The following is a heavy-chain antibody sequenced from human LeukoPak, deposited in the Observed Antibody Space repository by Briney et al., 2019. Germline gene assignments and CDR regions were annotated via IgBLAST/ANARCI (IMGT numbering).Heavy chain of an antibody. CDR1: NGSITSTSYY. V-gene: IGHV4-39*01. CDR3: ARQGGGDFVDS. D-gene: IGHD4-17*01. J-gene: IGHJ4*02. CDR2: TSSGGSA. Sequence: SETLSLTCFVSNGSITSTSYYWAWIRQSPGKGLEWIGTTSSGGSAYYKTSLKSRVTISVDTSKAQLSLRLTSVTAADTAVYYCARQGGGDFVDSWGQGTLVSVS.